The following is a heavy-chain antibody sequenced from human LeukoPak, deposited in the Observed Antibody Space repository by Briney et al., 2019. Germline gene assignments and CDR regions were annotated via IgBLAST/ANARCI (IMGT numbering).Heavy chain of an antibody. J-gene: IGHJ2*01. V-gene: IGHV4-34*01. CDR1: GGSLTDYY. Sequence: SETLSLTCAVYGGSLTDYYWAWIRQPPGKGLEWIGEINHSGSTNYSPSPKSRVTISLDTSNNQFFLKLNSVTAADTAVYYCAREDWYFDLWGCGTLVTVSS. CDR3: AREDWYFDL. CDR2: INHSGST.